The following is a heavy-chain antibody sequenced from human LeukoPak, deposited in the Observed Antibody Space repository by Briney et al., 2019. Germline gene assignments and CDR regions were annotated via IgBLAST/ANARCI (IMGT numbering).Heavy chain of an antibody. CDR2: IIPIFGTA. CDR1: GGTFSSYA. V-gene: IGHV1-69*13. Sequence: SVKVSCKASGGTFSSYAISWVRQAPGQGLEWMGGIIPIFGTANYAQKFQGRVTITADESTSTAYMELSSLRYEDTAVYYCARDYYDFWSGSGRNGNDYYYYYYMDVWGKGTTVTVSS. D-gene: IGHD3-3*01. J-gene: IGHJ6*03. CDR3: ARDYYDFWSGSGRNGNDYYYYYYMDV.